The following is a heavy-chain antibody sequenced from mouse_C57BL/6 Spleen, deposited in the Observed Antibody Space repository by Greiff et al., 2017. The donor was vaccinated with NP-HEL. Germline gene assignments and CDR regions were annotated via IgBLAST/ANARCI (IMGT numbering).Heavy chain of an antibody. CDR1: GFTFSSYA. Sequence: EVKLVESGGGLVKPGGSLKLSCAASGFTFSSYAMSWVRQTPEKRLEWVATISAGGSYTYYPDNVKGRFTISRDNATNNLYLQMSHLKSEDTAMYYCARDLYYGSNYNAMDYWGQGTSVTVSS. CDR2: ISAGGSYT. J-gene: IGHJ4*01. CDR3: ARDLYYGSNYNAMDY. V-gene: IGHV5-4*01. D-gene: IGHD1-1*01.